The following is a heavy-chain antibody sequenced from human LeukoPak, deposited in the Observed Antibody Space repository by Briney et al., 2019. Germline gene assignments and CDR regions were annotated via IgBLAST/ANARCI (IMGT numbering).Heavy chain of an antibody. Sequence: GGSLRLSCAASGFTFSNNYMSWVRQAPGKGLEWVSVLYSGGSTYYADSVKGRFTISRDNSKNTLYLQMNSLRAEDTAVYYCASLGDYGSFDYWGQGTLVTVSS. CDR2: LYSGGST. J-gene: IGHJ4*02. CDR1: GFTFSNNY. V-gene: IGHV3-66*02. CDR3: ASLGDYGSFDY. D-gene: IGHD4-17*01.